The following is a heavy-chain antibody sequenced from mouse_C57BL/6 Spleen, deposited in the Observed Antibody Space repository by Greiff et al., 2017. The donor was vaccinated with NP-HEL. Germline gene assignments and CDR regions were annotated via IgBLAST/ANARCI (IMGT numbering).Heavy chain of an antibody. J-gene: IGHJ3*01. CDR1: GYAFSSSW. CDR3: ARGDYDVGAWFAY. D-gene: IGHD2-4*01. Sequence: VKLMESGPELVKPGASVKISCKASGYAFSSSWMNWVKQRPGKGLEWIGRIYPGDGDTNYNGKFKGKATLTADKSSSTAYMQLSSLTSEDSAVYFCARGDYDVGAWFAYWGQGTLVTVSA. V-gene: IGHV1-82*01. CDR2: IYPGDGDT.